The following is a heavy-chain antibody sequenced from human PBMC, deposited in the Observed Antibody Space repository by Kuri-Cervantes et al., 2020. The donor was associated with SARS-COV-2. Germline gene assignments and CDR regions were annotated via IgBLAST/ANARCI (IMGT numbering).Heavy chain of an antibody. V-gene: IGHV3-30-3*01. Sequence: GGSLRLSCAASGFTFSSYAMHWVRQAPGKGLEWVAVISYDGSNKYYADSVKGRFTISRDNSKNTLYLQMNSLRAEDTAVYYCVKVRSYYASGACDYWGQGTPVTVSS. CDR3: VKVRSYYASGACDY. D-gene: IGHD3-10*01. J-gene: IGHJ4*02. CDR2: ISYDGSNK. CDR1: GFTFSSYA.